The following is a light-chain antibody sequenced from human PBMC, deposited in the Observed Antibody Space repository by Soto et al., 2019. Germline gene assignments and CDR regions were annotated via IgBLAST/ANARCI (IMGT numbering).Light chain of an antibody. Sequence: QSVLTQPASVSGSPGQSITISCTGTTSDVGSYDLVSWYQQHPGKAPKLMVYEDSKRPAGVSNRFSGSKSDNTASQTISGLQAEDEADYYCCSYAGSREVFGGGTKLTVL. V-gene: IGLV2-23*01. CDR3: CSYAGSREV. CDR2: EDS. J-gene: IGLJ2*01. CDR1: TSDVGSYDL.